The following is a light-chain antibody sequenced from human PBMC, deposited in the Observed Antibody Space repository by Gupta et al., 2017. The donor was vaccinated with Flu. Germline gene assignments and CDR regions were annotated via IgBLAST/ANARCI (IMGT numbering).Light chain of an antibody. CDR2: EVS. CDR1: SDVGGYNY. CDR3: SSYTTSSTPLYV. V-gene: IGLV2-14*01. Sequence: SDVGGYNYVSWYQQHPGKAPKLMIYEVSNRPSRVSNRFSGSKSGNTASLTISGLQAEDEADYYCSSYTTSSTPLYVFGTGTKVTVL. J-gene: IGLJ1*01.